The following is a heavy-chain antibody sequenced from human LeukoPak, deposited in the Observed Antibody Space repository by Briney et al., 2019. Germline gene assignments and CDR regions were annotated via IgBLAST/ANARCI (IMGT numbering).Heavy chain of an antibody. CDR1: GITFSDHY. Sequence: PGGSLRLSCAASGITFSDHYMNWIRQAPGKGLERVSYISSSGRTIDYADSVKGRFTISRDNAKKSLYLQMNSLRTEDTAVYYCARTKSENAYGQHHGLDNWGQGILVTVSS. J-gene: IGHJ4*02. CDR3: ARTKSENAYGQHHGLDN. V-gene: IGHV3-11*01. CDR2: ISSSGRTI. D-gene: IGHD3-10*01.